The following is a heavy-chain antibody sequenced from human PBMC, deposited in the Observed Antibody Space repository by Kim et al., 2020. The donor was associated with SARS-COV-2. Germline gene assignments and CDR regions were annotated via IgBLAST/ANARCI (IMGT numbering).Heavy chain of an antibody. V-gene: IGHV3-73*01. J-gene: IGHJ6*02. D-gene: IGHD3-16*01. Sequence: GGSLRLSCAASGFTFSGSTMHWVRQASGKGLEWVGRIRNKANRYETTYAASVKGRFTIYRDDSKHTAYLQMNSLKTEDTAVYYCGGGGANYGMDVWGQGTTVTVSS. CDR1: GFTFSGST. CDR2: IRNKANRYET. CDR3: GGGGANYGMDV.